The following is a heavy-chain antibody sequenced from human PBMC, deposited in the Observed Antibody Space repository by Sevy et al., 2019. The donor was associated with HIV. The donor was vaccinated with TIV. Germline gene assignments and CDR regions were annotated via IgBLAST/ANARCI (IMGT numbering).Heavy chain of an antibody. Sequence: GGSLRLSCAASGFTFSSFAMGWVRQAPGKGLDWISVISGTGDHTDYAYSVKGRFTISRDNSKNTLFLQMNSLRAEDTAIFYCAKKMGGGSGMAFLVDYWGQGTLVTVSS. D-gene: IGHD5-18*01. V-gene: IGHV3-23*01. J-gene: IGHJ4*02. CDR1: GFTFSSFA. CDR2: ISGTGDHT. CDR3: AKKMGGGSGMAFLVDY.